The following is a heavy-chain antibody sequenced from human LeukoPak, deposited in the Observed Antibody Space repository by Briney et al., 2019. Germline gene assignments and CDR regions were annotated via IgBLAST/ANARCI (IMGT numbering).Heavy chain of an antibody. CDR3: VRYLSGWYYFDY. CDR2: ISSDGSNT. D-gene: IGHD6-19*01. J-gene: IGHJ4*02. Sequence: AGGSLRLSCAASGFTFSTYSMHWVRQAPGKGLEWVAVISSDGSNTYYADSVKGRFTISRDNSKNTLYLQMNSLRAEDTAIYYCVRYLSGWYYFDYWGQGTLVTVSS. V-gene: IGHV3-30-3*01. CDR1: GFTFSTYS.